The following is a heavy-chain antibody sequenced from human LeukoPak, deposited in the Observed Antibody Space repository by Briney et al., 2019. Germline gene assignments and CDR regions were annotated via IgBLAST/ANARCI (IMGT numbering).Heavy chain of an antibody. V-gene: IGHV4-4*02. J-gene: IGHJ4*02. CDR3: ARGRIVATIPFYFDY. Sequence: PSETLSLTCAVSGGSISSTNWWSWVRQPPGKGLEWIGEIYRSGTTNYKPSLKSRVTISLDKSRNHFSLKLTSVTAADSAVYYCARGRIVATIPFYFDYWGQGTLVTVSS. CDR2: IYRSGTT. D-gene: IGHD5-12*01. CDR1: GGSISSTNW.